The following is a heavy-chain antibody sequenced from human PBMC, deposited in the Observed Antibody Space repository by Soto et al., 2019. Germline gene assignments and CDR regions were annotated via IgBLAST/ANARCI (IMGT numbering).Heavy chain of an antibody. CDR2: ISAYNGNT. D-gene: IGHD6-19*01. CDR1: GYTFTSYG. V-gene: IGHV1-18*01. Sequence: ASVKVSCKASGYTFTSYGISWVRQAPGQGLEWMGWISAYNGNTNYAQKLQGRVTMTTDTSTSTAYMELRSLRSDDTAVYYCARVGPDSSGWGGNWFDPWGQGTLVTSPQ. CDR3: ARVGPDSSGWGGNWFDP. J-gene: IGHJ5*02.